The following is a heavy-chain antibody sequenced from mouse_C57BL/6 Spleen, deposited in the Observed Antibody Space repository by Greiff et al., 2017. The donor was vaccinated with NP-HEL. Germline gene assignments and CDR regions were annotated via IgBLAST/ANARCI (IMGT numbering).Heavy chain of an antibody. CDR2: INYDGSST. V-gene: IGHV5-16*01. D-gene: IGHD2-3*01. J-gene: IGHJ4*01. CDR1: GFTFSDYY. CDR3: AREGIYDGPTGAMDY. Sequence: EVKLVESEGGLVQPGSSMKLSCTASGFTFSDYYMAWVRQVPEKGLEWVANINYDGSSTYYLDSLKSRFIISRDNAKNILYLQMSSLKSEDTATYYCAREGIYDGPTGAMDYWGQGTSVTVSS.